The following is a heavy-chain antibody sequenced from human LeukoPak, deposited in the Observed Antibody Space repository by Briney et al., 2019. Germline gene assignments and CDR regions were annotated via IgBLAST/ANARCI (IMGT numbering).Heavy chain of an antibody. J-gene: IGHJ5*02. Sequence: GASLKVSCRASGCTFSSYAISWVRQAPGQGLEWMVGIIPIFGTANYAQKFQGRVTITADESTSTAYMELSSLRSEDTAVYYCARGKATDDWFDPWGQGTLGTVSS. CDR3: ARGKATDDWFDP. V-gene: IGHV1-69*13. D-gene: IGHD1-26*01. CDR2: IIPIFGTA. CDR1: GCTFSSYA.